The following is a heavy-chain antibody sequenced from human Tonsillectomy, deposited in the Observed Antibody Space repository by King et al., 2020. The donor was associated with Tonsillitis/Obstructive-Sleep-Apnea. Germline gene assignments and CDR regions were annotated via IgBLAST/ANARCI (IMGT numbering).Heavy chain of an antibody. CDR3: AREIVVVPAARRGWFDP. CDR1: GGSFSGYY. Sequence: VQLQQWGAGLLKPSETPSLTCAVYGGSFSGYYWSWIRQPPGKGLEWIGEINHSGSTNYNPSLKSRVTISVDTSKNQFSLKLSSVTAADTAVYYCAREIVVVPAARRGWFDPWGQGTLVTVSS. J-gene: IGHJ5*02. V-gene: IGHV4-34*01. CDR2: INHSGST. D-gene: IGHD2-2*01.